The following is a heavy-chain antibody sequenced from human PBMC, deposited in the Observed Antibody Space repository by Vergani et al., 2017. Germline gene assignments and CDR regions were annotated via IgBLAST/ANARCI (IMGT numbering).Heavy chain of an antibody. J-gene: IGHJ4*02. CDR3: ANYLRDSTNGLPDS. D-gene: IGHD2-21*02. Sequence: QVQLVESAGGVVQPGGSRRLSCAASGFTFSNFGMHWIRQAPGKGREWLAYIGKDGINTRYRDAVKGRFTVSRENSKDILYLQMNSLRSEDTALYYCANYLRDSTNGLPDSWGPGTLVIVSS. CDR1: GFTFSNFG. V-gene: IGHV3-30*02. CDR2: IGKDGINT.